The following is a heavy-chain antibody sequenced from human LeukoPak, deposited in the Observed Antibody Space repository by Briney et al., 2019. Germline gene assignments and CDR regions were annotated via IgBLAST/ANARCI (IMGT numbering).Heavy chain of an antibody. CDR2: ISSSSSTI. CDR3: ARGSGGFDY. J-gene: IGHJ4*02. V-gene: IGHV3-48*04. CDR1: GFTFSSYS. Sequence: GGSLRLSCAASGFTFSSYSMNWVRQAPGKGLEWVSYISSSSSTIYYADSVKGRFTISRDNAKNTLYLQMNSLRADDTAMYYCARGSGGFDYWGQGTLITVSS. D-gene: IGHD3-3*01.